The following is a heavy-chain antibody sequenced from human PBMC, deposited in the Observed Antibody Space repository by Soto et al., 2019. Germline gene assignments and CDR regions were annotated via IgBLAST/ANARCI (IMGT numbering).Heavy chain of an antibody. V-gene: IGHV1-46*01. CDR1: GYSFTNFH. D-gene: IGHD4-17*01. Sequence: GGSVKVSCKASGYSFTNFHIHWVRQAPGQGLEWMGMIDPSGGITRDAQRLQGRITMTRDASTSTVYMELRSLTSEDTAVYYCAKDSLYGDYFSDYWGQGTLVTVSS. CDR3: AKDSLYGDYFSDY. CDR2: IDPSGGIT. J-gene: IGHJ4*02.